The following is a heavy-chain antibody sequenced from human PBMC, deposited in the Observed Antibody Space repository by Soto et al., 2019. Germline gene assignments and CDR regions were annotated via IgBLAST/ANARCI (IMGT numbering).Heavy chain of an antibody. V-gene: IGHV3-11*06. Sequence: QVQLVESGGGFVKPGGSLRLSCAASGFTFSDYYMSWIRQAPGKGLEWVSYISSSSSYTNYADSVKGRFTISRDNAKNSLYLQMNSLRAEDTAVYYCARDRRYSYGYYYYGMDVWGQGTTVTVSS. J-gene: IGHJ6*02. CDR2: ISSSSSYT. CDR3: ARDRRYSYGYYYYGMDV. D-gene: IGHD5-18*01. CDR1: GFTFSDYY.